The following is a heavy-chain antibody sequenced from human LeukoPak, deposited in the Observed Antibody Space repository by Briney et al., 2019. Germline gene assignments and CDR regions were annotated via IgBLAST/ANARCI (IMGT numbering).Heavy chain of an antibody. D-gene: IGHD3-9*01. J-gene: IGHJ4*02. CDR1: GFTFSSYW. CDR2: INSDGSST. Sequence: GGSLRLSCAASGFTFSSYWMHWVRQAPGKGLVWVSRINSDGSSTSYADSVKGRFTISRDNSKNTLYLQMNSLRAEDTAVYYCAKDPDILTGYSHAYFDYWGQGTLVTVSS. V-gene: IGHV3-74*01. CDR3: AKDPDILTGYSHAYFDY.